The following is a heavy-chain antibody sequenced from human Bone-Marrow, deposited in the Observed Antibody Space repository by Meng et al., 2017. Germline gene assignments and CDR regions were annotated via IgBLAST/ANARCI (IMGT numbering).Heavy chain of an antibody. Sequence: LTGAASGFTFSSYAMSWVRQAPGKGLEWVSAISGSGGSTYYADSVKGRFTISRDNSKNTLYLQMNSLRAEDTAVYYCAKDRLLTWRAKYDYWGQGTLVTVSS. CDR1: GFTFSSYA. D-gene: IGHD3-3*01. J-gene: IGHJ4*02. V-gene: IGHV3-23*01. CDR3: AKDRLLTWRAKYDY. CDR2: ISGSGGST.